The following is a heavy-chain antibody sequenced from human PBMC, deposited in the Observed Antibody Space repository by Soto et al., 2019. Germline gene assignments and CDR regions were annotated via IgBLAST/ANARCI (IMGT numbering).Heavy chain of an antibody. V-gene: IGHV1-46*01. Sequence: QVQLVQSGAEVKKPGASVKVSCKASGYTFTSYYMHWVRQAPGQGLEWMGIINPSGGSTSYAQKFQGRVTMTRDTSTSTVYMELSSLRSEDTAVYYCKLGDSSGWYGYYYYYGMDVWGQGTTVTVSS. CDR2: INPSGGST. CDR3: KLGDSSGWYGYYYYYGMDV. D-gene: IGHD6-19*01. J-gene: IGHJ6*02. CDR1: GYTFTSYY.